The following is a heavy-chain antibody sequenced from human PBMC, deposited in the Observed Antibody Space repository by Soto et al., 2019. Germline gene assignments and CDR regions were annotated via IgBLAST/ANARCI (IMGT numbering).Heavy chain of an antibody. Sequence: QITLKESGPTLVKPTQTLTLTCTFSGFSLSSTRMAVGWIRQPPGKALEWLALIYWDDAKRYSPFLKSRLTITKDTSKNQVVLTMSNMAPVETARYYCAHIVVAGLGYYFDYWGQGTLVTVSS. V-gene: IGHV2-5*02. J-gene: IGHJ4*02. CDR3: AHIVVAGLGYYFDY. CDR2: IYWDDAK. D-gene: IGHD6-19*01. CDR1: GFSLSSTRMA.